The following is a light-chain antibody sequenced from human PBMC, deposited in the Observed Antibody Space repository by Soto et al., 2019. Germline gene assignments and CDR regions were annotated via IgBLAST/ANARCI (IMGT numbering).Light chain of an antibody. CDR1: SSYIGAGYD. CDR3: QSYDSSLSRV. V-gene: IGLV1-40*01. J-gene: IGLJ2*01. CDR2: GNS. Sequence: QSVLTQPPSVSGAPGQRVTISCTGSSSYIGAGYDVHWYQQLPGTAPKLLIYGNSNRPSGVPDRFSGSKSGTSASLAITGLQAEDEADYYCQSYDSSLSRVFGGGTQLTVL.